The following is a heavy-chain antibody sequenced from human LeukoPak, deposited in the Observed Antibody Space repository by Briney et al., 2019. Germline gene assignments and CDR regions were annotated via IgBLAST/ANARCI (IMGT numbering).Heavy chain of an antibody. J-gene: IGHJ4*02. CDR3: ARQQYASGSSYYHDY. CDR2: VYYTGST. D-gene: IGHD2-15*01. Sequence: GSLRLSCAASGFTVSSNYMSWVRQAPGKGLEWIGYVYYTGSTNYNPSLKSRVTMFEDKSKNQFSLRLYSVTVADTAVYYCARQQYASGSSYYHDYWGRGTLVTVSS. CDR1: GFTVSSNY. V-gene: IGHV4-59*08.